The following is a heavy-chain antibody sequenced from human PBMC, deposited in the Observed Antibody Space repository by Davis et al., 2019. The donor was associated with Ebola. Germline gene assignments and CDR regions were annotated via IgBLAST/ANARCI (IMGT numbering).Heavy chain of an antibody. CDR1: GFTFGDNA. Sequence: GESLKISCVASGFTFGDNAMHWVRQAPGKGLEWVSHISGDGSSTSYADSVTGRFTFSRDNSKNSLYLQMNSLRSEDTVFYYCAKSRGYADPYFDYWGQGTLVTVSS. J-gene: IGHJ4*02. CDR2: ISGDGSST. V-gene: IGHV3-43*02. CDR3: AKSRGYADPYFDY. D-gene: IGHD4-17*01.